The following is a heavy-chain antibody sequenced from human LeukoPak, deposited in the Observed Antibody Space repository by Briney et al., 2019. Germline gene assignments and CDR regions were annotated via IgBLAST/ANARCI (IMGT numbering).Heavy chain of an antibody. V-gene: IGHV3-21*01. CDR1: GFTFSSYS. CDR2: ISSSSYI. Sequence: GGSLRLSCAASGFTFSSYSMNWVRQAPGKGLEWVSSISSSSYIYYADSVKGRFTISRDNAKNSLYLQMNSLRAEDTAVYYCVRVFHYYGSGSYYNVPDYWGQGTLVTVSS. D-gene: IGHD3-10*01. CDR3: VRVFHYYGSGSYYNVPDY. J-gene: IGHJ4*02.